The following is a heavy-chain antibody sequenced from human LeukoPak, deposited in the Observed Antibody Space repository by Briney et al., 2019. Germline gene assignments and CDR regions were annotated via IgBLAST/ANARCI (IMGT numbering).Heavy chain of an antibody. J-gene: IGHJ4*02. Sequence: PGGSLRLSCAASGFTVSSNYMSWVRQAPGKGLEWVSVIYSGGSTYYADSVKGRFTISRHNSKNTQYLQMNSLRAEDTAVYYCARVDDSSGYYCDYWGQGTLVTVSS. V-gene: IGHV3-53*04. D-gene: IGHD3-22*01. CDR2: IYSGGST. CDR3: ARVDDSSGYYCDY. CDR1: GFTVSSNY.